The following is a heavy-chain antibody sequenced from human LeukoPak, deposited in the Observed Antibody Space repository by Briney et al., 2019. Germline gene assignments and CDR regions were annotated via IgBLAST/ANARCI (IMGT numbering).Heavy chain of an antibody. V-gene: IGHV4-39*01. CDR3: ARLPITMTVVVTDAFDI. CDR2: IYYSGST. D-gene: IGHD3-22*01. Sequence: SETLSLTCTVSGGSISSSSYYWGWIRQPPGKGLEWIGSIYYSGSTYYNPSLKSRVTISVDTSKNQFSLKLSSVTAADTAVYYCARLPITMTVVVTDAFDIWGQGRIVTVSS. J-gene: IGHJ3*02. CDR1: GGSISSSSYY.